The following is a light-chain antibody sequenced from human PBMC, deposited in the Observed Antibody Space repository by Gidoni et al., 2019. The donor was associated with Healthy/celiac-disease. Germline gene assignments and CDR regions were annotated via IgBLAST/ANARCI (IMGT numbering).Light chain of an antibody. J-gene: IGKJ1*01. CDR3: QQYNSYSRT. CDR1: QSIRSW. V-gene: IGKV1-5*01. CDR2: DAS. Sequence: MQMTQSPSTRSASVGDRLTITCRASQSIRSWLAWYQQKPGKAPKLLIYDASSLESGVPSRFSGSGSGTEFTLTISSLQPDDFATYSCQQYNSYSRTFGQGTKVEIK.